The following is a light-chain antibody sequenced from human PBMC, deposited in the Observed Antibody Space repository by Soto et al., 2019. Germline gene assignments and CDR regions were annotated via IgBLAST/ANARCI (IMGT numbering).Light chain of an antibody. CDR2: TAS. Sequence: DIQMTQSPSSLSASVGDRVTITCRASQGISSYLNWYQQKPGRAPKLLIYTASNLPSGVPSRFRGGGSVTDFTLTITSLQPEDFATYSCQQTYTSITFAQGTRLQIK. CDR3: QQTYTSIT. J-gene: IGKJ5*01. CDR1: QGISSY. V-gene: IGKV1-39*01.